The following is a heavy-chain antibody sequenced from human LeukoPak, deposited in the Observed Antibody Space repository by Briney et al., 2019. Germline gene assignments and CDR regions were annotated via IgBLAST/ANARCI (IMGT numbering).Heavy chain of an antibody. CDR3: AKQRDSRWYPFKSY. Sequence: GGSLRLSCAASGFTFSSYAMRWVRQPPGKGLEWVSAISGSGGSTYYADSVKGRFTISRDNSKNTLYLQMNSLRAEDTAVYYCAKQRDSRWYPFKSYWGQGTLVTVSS. CDR2: ISGSGGST. J-gene: IGHJ4*02. V-gene: IGHV3-23*01. D-gene: IGHD6-19*01. CDR1: GFTFSSYA.